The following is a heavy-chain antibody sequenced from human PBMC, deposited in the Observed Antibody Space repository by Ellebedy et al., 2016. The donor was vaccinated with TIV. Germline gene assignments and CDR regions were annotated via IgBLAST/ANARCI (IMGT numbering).Heavy chain of an antibody. J-gene: IGHJ2*01. CDR2: ISDNGVIT. Sequence: PGGSLRLSCAASGFTFNSYAMSWVRQAPGKGLEWVSAISDNGVITKYADSVKGRFTISRDNSKNTLYLQMNSLSAEDTAVYYCAKGGSKSGYSFDPWGRGTLVTVSS. CDR3: AKGGSKSGYSFDP. CDR1: GFTFNSYA. D-gene: IGHD3-3*01. V-gene: IGHV3-23*01.